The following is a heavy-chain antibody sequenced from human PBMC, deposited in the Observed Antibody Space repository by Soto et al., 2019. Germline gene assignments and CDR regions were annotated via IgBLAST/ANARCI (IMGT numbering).Heavy chain of an antibody. Sequence: GASVKVSCKASGYTFTSYGISWVRQAPGQGLEWMGWISAYNGNTSYAQKLQGRVAMTTDTSTSTAYMELRSLRSDDTAVYYCARDLAVAGHFDYWGQGTLVTVSS. J-gene: IGHJ4*02. CDR3: ARDLAVAGHFDY. V-gene: IGHV1-18*04. CDR2: ISAYNGNT. CDR1: GYTFTSYG. D-gene: IGHD6-19*01.